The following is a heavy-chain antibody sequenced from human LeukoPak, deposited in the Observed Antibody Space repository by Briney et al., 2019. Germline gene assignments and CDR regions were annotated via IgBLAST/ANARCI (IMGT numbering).Heavy chain of an antibody. Sequence: ASVKVSCKASGYTFHNYGISWVRQAPGQGLEWMGWISPYSGNTDYTERLQGRVTMTTDTSTTTGFMELRSLRSDDTAVYYCARTSGVSAAGSPYYFDYWGQGTLVTVSS. V-gene: IGHV1-18*01. CDR1: GYTFHNYG. D-gene: IGHD6-13*01. CDR3: ARTSGVSAAGSPYYFDY. J-gene: IGHJ4*02. CDR2: ISPYSGNT.